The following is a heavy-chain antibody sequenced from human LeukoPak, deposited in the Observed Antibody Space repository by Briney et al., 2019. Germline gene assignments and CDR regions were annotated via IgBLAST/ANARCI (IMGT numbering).Heavy chain of an antibody. V-gene: IGHV5-51*01. D-gene: IGHD4/OR15-4a*01. CDR3: AKFRDISMVAYYFDY. CDR1: GYTFFSYW. J-gene: IGHJ4*02. CDR2: IYPGDSDT. Sequence: GESLKISCKGSGYTFFSYWIGWVRQMPGKGLEWMGIIYPGDSDTRYSPSFQGQVTISADKSIGTAYLQWSSLKASDTAMYYCAKFRDISMVAYYFDYWGQGTLVTVSS.